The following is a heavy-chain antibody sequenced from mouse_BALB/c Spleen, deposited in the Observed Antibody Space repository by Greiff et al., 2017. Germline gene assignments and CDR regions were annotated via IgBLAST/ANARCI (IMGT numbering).Heavy chain of an antibody. V-gene: IGHV14-3*02. Sequence: VQLQQSGAELVKPGASVKLSCTASGFNIKDTYMHWVKQRPEQGLEWIGRIDPANGNTKYDPKFQGKATITADTSSNTAYLQLSSLTSEDTAVYYGARDDYDGTGFDDWGQGTTLTVSS. CDR3: ARDDYDGTGFDD. D-gene: IGHD2-4*01. CDR1: GFNIKDTY. J-gene: IGHJ2*01. CDR2: IDPANGNT.